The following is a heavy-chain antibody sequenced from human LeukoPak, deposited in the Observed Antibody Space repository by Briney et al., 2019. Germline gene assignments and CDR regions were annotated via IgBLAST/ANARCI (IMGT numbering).Heavy chain of an antibody. D-gene: IGHD2-2*01. CDR3: ARDTPWIVVVPAAIRDY. J-gene: IGHJ4*02. CDR2: INPNSGGT. V-gene: IGHV1-2*02. Sequence: ASVKVSCKACGYTFNRYYMHWVLQAPGQGLEWMGWINPNSGGTNYAQKFQGRVTMTRDTSISTAYMELSRLRSDDTAVYYCARDTPWIVVVPAAIRDYWGQGTLVTVSS. CDR1: GYTFNRYY.